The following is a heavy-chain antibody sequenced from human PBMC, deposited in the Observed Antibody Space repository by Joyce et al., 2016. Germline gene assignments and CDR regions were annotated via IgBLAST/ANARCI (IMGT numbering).Heavy chain of an antibody. V-gene: IGHV3-48*01. Sequence: EVRLVESGGGLVRPGGSLRLSCTASGFIFSDYRMTWARQAPGKAPEFLSFIYSAGNSVLWADSVKGRSTFSRDNAKNSLDMQINDLRVEDTAVYYCARVGDGWFDYWGRGTLVIVSS. CDR2: IYSAGNSV. J-gene: IGHJ5*01. CDR1: GFIFSDYR. CDR3: ARVGDGWFDY.